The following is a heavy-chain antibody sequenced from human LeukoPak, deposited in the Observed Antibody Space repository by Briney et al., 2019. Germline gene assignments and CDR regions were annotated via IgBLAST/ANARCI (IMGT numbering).Heavy chain of an antibody. Sequence: ASVKVSCKASGYTFTSYDINWVRQATGQGLEWMGWMNPNSGNTGYAQKFQGRVTITRNTSISTAYMELSSLRSEDTAVYYCAREGGYCSSTSCYMWFDPWGQGTLVTVSS. J-gene: IGHJ5*02. CDR1: GYTFTSYD. CDR2: MNPNSGNT. CDR3: AREGGYCSSTSCYMWFDP. V-gene: IGHV1-8*03. D-gene: IGHD2-2*02.